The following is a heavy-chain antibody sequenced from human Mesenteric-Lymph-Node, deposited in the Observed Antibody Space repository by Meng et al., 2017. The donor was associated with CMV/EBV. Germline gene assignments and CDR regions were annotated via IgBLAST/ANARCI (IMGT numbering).Heavy chain of an antibody. J-gene: IGHJ4*02. V-gene: IGHV3-74*01. CDR3: VRGGYRYGYEFDC. Sequence: GGSLRLSCAASGFSFSSSRMSWVRRAPGKGLEWISHINPDGSTTTYANSVKGRFTISRDNAKSTLYLQMNSLRDEDTAMYYCVRGGYRYGYEFDCWGQGTLVTVSS. CDR2: INPDGSTT. CDR1: GFSFSSSR. D-gene: IGHD5-18*01.